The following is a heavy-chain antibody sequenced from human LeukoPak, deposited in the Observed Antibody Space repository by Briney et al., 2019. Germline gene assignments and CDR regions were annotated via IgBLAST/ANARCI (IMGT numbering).Heavy chain of an antibody. CDR3: AREDPTTDFDS. J-gene: IGHJ4*02. Sequence: PSETLFLTCTVSGTSITSWTWTWIRQPAGKGLEWIGRIYTTGSTDYNPSLKTRVIISVDRSKNQFSLSLSSVTAADTAVYYCAREDPTTDFDSWGQGTLATVSS. V-gene: IGHV4-4*07. D-gene: IGHD1-1*01. CDR1: GTSITSWT. CDR2: IYTTGST.